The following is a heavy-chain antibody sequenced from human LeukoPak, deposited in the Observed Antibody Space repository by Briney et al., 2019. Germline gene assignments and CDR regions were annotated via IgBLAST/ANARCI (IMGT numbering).Heavy chain of an antibody. CDR3: ARGALLSYYFDY. V-gene: IGHV1-2*02. J-gene: IGHJ4*02. D-gene: IGHD3-3*01. Sequence: ASVKVSCNASGYTFTGYYMHWVRQAPGQGLEWMGWINPNSGGTNYAQKFQGRVTMTRDTSISTAYMELSRLRSDDTAVYYCARGALLSYYFDYWGQGTLVTVSS. CDR2: INPNSGGT. CDR1: GYTFTGYY.